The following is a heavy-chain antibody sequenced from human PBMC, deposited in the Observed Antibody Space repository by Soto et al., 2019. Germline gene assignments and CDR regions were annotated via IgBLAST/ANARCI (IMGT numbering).Heavy chain of an antibody. CDR3: AKDRRDGYFDN. J-gene: IGHJ4*02. V-gene: IGHV3-30*18. CDR2: ISHDGGNR. Sequence: QVQLVESGGGVVQPGRSLRLSCAASGFTFSSYGMYWVRQAPGKGLECVAYISHDGGNRYSADSVKGRFTIFRDNSKNTQYLQMNSLGSEDGAVYYCAKDRRDGYFDNWGQGTLVTVSS. CDR1: GFTFSSYG.